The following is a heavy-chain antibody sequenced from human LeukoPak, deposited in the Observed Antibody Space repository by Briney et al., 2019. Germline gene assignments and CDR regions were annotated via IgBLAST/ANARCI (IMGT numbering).Heavy chain of an antibody. CDR2: IDPSDSYT. Sequence: PGESLKISYKGSGYSFTSYWISWVRQMPGKGLEWMGRIDPSDSYTNYSPSFQGHVTISADKSISTAYLQWSSLKASDTAMYYCARHVRYYYGMDVWGKGTTVTVSS. CDR3: ARHVRYYYGMDV. CDR1: GYSFTSYW. D-gene: IGHD2-8*01. V-gene: IGHV5-10-1*01. J-gene: IGHJ6*04.